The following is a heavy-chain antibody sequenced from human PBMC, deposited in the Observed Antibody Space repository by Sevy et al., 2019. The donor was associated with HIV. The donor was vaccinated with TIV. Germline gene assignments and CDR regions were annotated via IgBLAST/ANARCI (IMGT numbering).Heavy chain of an antibody. CDR1: GYTFTSYG. CDR3: ARVRDRYYDILTGYYFTDYYFDY. Sequence: ASVKVSCKASGYTFTSYGISWVRQAPGQGLEWMGWISAYNGNTNYAQKLQGRVTMTTDTSTSTAYMGLRSLRSDDTAVYYCARVRDRYYDILTGYYFTDYYFDYWGQGTLVTVSS. V-gene: IGHV1-18*01. CDR2: ISAYNGNT. J-gene: IGHJ4*02. D-gene: IGHD3-9*01.